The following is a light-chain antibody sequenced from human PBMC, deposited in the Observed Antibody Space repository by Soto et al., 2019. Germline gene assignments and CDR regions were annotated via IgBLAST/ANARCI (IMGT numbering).Light chain of an antibody. CDR3: QTWDTVVV. V-gene: IGLV4-69*01. Sequence: QLMLTQSPSASASLGASVKLTCTLSSGHSDSGIAWHQQQPDKGPRYWMKLNRDGSHNKGDAIPDRFSGSNSGAERYLIISSLQSDDAADYYCQTWDTVVVFGGGTKLTVL. CDR1: SGHSDSG. J-gene: IGLJ2*01. CDR2: LNRDGSH.